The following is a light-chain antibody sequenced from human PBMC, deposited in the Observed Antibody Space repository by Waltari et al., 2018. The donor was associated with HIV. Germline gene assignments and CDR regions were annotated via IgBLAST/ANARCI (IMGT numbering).Light chain of an antibody. CDR1: SSTIGKTS. CDR2: DNN. J-gene: IGLJ2*01. Sequence: QSVLTQPPSVSEAPGQNVIISCSGSSSTIGKTSLSWYQQLPGTAPKLLIYDNNKRPSGIPDRFSGSKSGTSATLVIIGLQTGDEADYYCGAWDSSLNDDGVFGGGTKLTVL. CDR3: GAWDSSLNDDGV. V-gene: IGLV1-51*01.